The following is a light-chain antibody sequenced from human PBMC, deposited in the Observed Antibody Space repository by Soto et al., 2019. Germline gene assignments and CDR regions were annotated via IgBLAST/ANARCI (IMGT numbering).Light chain of an antibody. V-gene: IGKV3-15*01. CDR1: QSVSSN. CDR3: HQYNNWPS. CDR2: GAS. J-gene: IGKJ3*01. Sequence: EIGMTQSPATLSVSPGERATLSCRASQSVSSNLAWYQQKPGQAPRLLIYGASTRATGIPARFSGSGSGTEFTLTISSLQSEDFAVYYCHQYNNWPSFGPGTKVDIK.